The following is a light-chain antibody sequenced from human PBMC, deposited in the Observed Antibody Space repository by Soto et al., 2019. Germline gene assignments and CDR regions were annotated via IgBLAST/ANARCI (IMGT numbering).Light chain of an antibody. J-gene: IGLJ2*01. CDR3: AAWDDSRNAVV. CDR1: SSNIGINS. V-gene: IGLV1-44*01. CDR2: SNN. Sequence: QSALTQPPSASGTPGQRVSISCSGSSSNIGINSVNWYQQLPGTAPKLLIYSNNQRPSGVPDRFSGSKSGTSASLAISGLQSEDEADYYCAAWDDSRNAVVFGGGTKVTVL.